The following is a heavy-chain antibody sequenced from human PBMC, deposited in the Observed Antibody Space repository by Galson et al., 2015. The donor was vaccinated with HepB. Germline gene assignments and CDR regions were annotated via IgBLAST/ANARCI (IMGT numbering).Heavy chain of an antibody. Sequence: SLRLSCAPSGFTFDDYAMHWVRQAPGKGLEWVSGVNWKSGNIGYADSVKGRFTISRDNSRDTLYLQMNSLRAEDTAVYYCAKDSVKMATRGYFDYWGQGTLVTVSS. V-gene: IGHV3-9*01. D-gene: IGHD5-24*01. CDR2: VNWKSGNI. J-gene: IGHJ4*02. CDR1: GFTFDDYA. CDR3: AKDSVKMATRGYFDY.